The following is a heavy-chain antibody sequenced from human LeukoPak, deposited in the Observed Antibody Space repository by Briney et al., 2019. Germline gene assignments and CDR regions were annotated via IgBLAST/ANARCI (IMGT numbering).Heavy chain of an antibody. CDR2: IKQDGSEK. CDR3: ARGTSHSPNWFDP. J-gene: IGHJ5*02. CDR1: GFTFSTYW. Sequence: GGSLRLSCAASGFTFSTYWMSWVRQAPAKGLEWVANIKQDGSEKYFVDSVKGRFTVSRDNAKNSLYLQMNSLRAEDTAVYYCARGTSHSPNWFDPWGQGTLVTVSS. D-gene: IGHD2-2*01. V-gene: IGHV3-7*04.